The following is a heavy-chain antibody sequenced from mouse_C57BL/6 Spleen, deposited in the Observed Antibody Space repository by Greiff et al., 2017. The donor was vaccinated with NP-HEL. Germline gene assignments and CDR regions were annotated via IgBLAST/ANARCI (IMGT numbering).Heavy chain of an antibody. CDR2: INPNNGGT. J-gene: IGHJ4*01. V-gene: IGHV1-26*01. CDR1: GYTFTDYY. CDR3: ARLYGSSSYAMDY. D-gene: IGHD1-1*01. Sequence: EVQLQQSGPELVKPGASVKISCKASGYTFTDYYMNWVKQSHGKSLEWIGDINPNNGGTSYNQKFKGKATLTVDKSSSTAYMELRSLTSEDSAVYYCARLYGSSSYAMDYWGQGTSVTVSS.